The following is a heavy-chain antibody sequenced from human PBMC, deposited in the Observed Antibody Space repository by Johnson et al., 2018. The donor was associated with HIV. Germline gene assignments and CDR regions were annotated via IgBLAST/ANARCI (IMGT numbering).Heavy chain of an antibody. J-gene: IGHJ3*02. CDR1: GFTVSSNY. D-gene: IGHD6-6*01. V-gene: IGHV3-53*05. CDR2: IYSGGNT. CDR3: AREYSSLSQGAFDI. Sequence: PGGSLRLSCAASGFTVSSNYMSWVRQAPGKGLEWVSVIYSGGNTYHADSVKGRFTISRDNSKNTLYLQMNSLRAEDTAVYYCAREYSSLSQGAFDIWGQGTMVTVSS.